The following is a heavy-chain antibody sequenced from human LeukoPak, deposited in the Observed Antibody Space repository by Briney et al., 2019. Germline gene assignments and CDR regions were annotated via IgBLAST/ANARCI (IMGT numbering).Heavy chain of an antibody. V-gene: IGHV3-21*01. Sequence: AGGSLRLSCAASGFTFSSYNMNWVRQAPGKGLEWVSSISTGSSYIYYADSVKGRFTISRDDAKNSLYLQMNSLRSEDTAVYYCARDSAGLYYYGSGSPEYFQHWGQGTLVTVSS. CDR2: ISTGSSYI. J-gene: IGHJ1*01. D-gene: IGHD3-10*01. CDR3: ARDSAGLYYYGSGSPEYFQH. CDR1: GFTFSSYN.